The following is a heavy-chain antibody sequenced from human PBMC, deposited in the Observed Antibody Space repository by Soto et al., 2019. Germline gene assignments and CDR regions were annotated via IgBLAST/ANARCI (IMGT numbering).Heavy chain of an antibody. CDR1: GGTFSSYA. Sequence: QVQLVQSGAEVKKPGSSVKVSCKASGGTFSSYAISWVRQAPGQGLEWMGGIIPIFGTANYAQKFQGRVTITADESTSTAYMELSSLRSEDTAVYYCARGAVVVVAASYYSYYGMDVWGQGTTVTVSS. J-gene: IGHJ6*02. V-gene: IGHV1-69*01. CDR3: ARGAVVVVAASYYSYYGMDV. D-gene: IGHD2-15*01. CDR2: IIPIFGTA.